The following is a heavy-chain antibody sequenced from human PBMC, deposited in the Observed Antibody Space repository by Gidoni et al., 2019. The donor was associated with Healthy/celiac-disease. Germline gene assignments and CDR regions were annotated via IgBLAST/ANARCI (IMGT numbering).Heavy chain of an antibody. J-gene: IGHJ6*03. D-gene: IGHD2-15*01. V-gene: IGHV3-20*03. CDR2: NWNGGST. CDR3: ASTNYCSGGSCYNYYYMDV. Sequence: NWNGGSTGYADSVKGRFTISRDNAKNSLYLQMNSLRAEDTALYYCASTNYCSGGSCYNYYYMDVWGKGTTVTVSS.